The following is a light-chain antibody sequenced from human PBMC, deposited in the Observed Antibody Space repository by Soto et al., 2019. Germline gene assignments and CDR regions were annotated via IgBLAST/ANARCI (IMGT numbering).Light chain of an antibody. V-gene: IGLV2-11*01. Sequence: QSALTQPRSVSGSPXXXVTISCTXXXXXXGGYNYVSWYRQHPGKAPKLIISDVNKRPSGVPDRFSGSKSGNTASLTISGLQAEDEADYYCCSFAGSNTYVVFGGGTKLTVL. CDR3: CSFAGSNTYVV. CDR2: DVN. J-gene: IGLJ2*01. CDR1: XXXXGGYNY.